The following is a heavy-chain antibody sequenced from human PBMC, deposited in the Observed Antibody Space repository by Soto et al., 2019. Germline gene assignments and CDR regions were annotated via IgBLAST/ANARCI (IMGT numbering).Heavy chain of an antibody. V-gene: IGHV1-69*01. CDR3: ARCLCHTTAWYHPSYRYSAMDA. CDR1: GDTFRSYA. D-gene: IGHD6-13*01. J-gene: IGHJ6*02. Sequence: QVQLVQSGPEVKKPGSSVKVSCESSGDTFRSYAMSWVRQAPGQGLERMGGISPFLRTPNYSQKLQGRVTITADESTRTCYMELRGLRSQDTAIYCGARCLCHTTAWYHPSYRYSAMDAWGPEPSVTAS. CDR2: ISPFLRTP.